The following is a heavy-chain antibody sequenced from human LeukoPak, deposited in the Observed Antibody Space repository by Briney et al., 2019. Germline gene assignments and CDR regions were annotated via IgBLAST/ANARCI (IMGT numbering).Heavy chain of an antibody. CDR3: ARVRSTDIVVVPAASYFDY. D-gene: IGHD2-2*01. CDR2: ISSSSSYI. J-gene: IGHJ4*02. V-gene: IGHV3-21*01. CDR1: GFTFSSYS. Sequence: PGGSLRLSCAASGFTFSSYSMNWVRQAPGKGLEWVSSISSSSSYIYYADSVKGRFTISRDNAKNSLYLQMNSLRAEDTAVYYCARVRSTDIVVVPAASYFDYWGQGTLVTVSS.